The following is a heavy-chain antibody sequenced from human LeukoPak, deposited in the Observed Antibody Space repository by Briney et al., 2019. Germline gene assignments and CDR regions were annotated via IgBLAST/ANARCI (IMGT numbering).Heavy chain of an antibody. CDR2: IWYDGSNK. Sequence: GGSLRLSCAASGFTFSSYGMHWVRQAPDKGLEWVALIWYDGSNKYYTDSVKGRLTISRDNSKNTLYLQMNSLRAEDTAVYYCAREGPRGNSQFDYWGQGTLVTVSS. CDR1: GFTFSSYG. V-gene: IGHV3-33*01. J-gene: IGHJ4*02. D-gene: IGHD2/OR15-2a*01. CDR3: AREGPRGNSQFDY.